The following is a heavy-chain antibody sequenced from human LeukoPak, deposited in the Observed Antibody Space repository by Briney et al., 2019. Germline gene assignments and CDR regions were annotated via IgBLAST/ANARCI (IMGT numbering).Heavy chain of an antibody. J-gene: IGHJ4*02. D-gene: IGHD6-13*01. CDR1: GYTFTSYD. CDR2: MNPNSGNT. Sequence: GASVKVSCKASGYTFTSYDINWVRQATGQGLEWMGWMNPNSGNTGYAQKFQGRVSMTRNTSISTAYMELCSLRSEDTAVYYCASMTAAAGTRPFDYWGQGTLVTVSS. CDR3: ASMTAAAGTRPFDY. V-gene: IGHV1-8*01.